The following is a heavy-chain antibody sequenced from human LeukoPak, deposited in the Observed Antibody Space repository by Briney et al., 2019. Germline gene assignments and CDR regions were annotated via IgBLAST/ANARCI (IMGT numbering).Heavy chain of an antibody. Sequence: PSETLSLTCTVSGGSISSPSYYWGWLRQSPGKGLEWVGSIYYSGTTHDNPSLMSRVTISVDTSKNQFSLKLTSVTAADTSVYYCVRQYYDILTGYSDLFDIWGPGTKVSVSS. D-gene: IGHD3-9*01. CDR1: GGSISSPSYY. J-gene: IGHJ3*02. V-gene: IGHV4-39*01. CDR2: IYYSGTT. CDR3: VRQYYDILTGYSDLFDI.